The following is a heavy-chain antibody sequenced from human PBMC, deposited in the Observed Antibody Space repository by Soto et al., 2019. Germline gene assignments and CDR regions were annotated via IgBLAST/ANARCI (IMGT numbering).Heavy chain of an antibody. CDR3: ARGPSSSWGYGMDV. CDR1: GVSFSGYY. CDR2: INHSGST. V-gene: IGHV4-34*01. D-gene: IGHD6-13*01. Sequence: NPXETLSLTGSVYGVSFSGYYWSWIRQPPGKGLEWIGEINHSGSTNYNPSLKSRVTISVDTSKNQFSLKLSSVTAADTAVYYCARGPSSSWGYGMDVWGQGTKVTVYS. J-gene: IGHJ6*02.